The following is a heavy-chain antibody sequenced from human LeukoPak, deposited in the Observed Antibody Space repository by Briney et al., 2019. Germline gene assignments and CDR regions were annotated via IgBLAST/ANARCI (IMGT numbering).Heavy chain of an antibody. V-gene: IGHV3-9*01. Sequence: GGSLRLSCAASGFTFDDYAMHWVRQAPGKGLEWVSGISWNSGHKGYADSVKGRFTISRDNAKNSLYLRMNSLRAEDTAVYYCAKDREYYYGSGSYYNWYFDYWGQGTLVTVSS. D-gene: IGHD3-10*01. CDR2: ISWNSGHK. CDR3: AKDREYYYGSGSYYNWYFDY. CDR1: GFTFDDYA. J-gene: IGHJ4*02.